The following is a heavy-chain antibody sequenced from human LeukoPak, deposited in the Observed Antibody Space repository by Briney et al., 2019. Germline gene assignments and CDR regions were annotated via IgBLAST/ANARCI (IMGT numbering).Heavy chain of an antibody. D-gene: IGHD3-22*01. Sequence: PSETLSLTCTVSGGSINSYYWSWIRQPPGKGLEWIGYIYYSGSTNYNPSLKSRVTISVDTSKNQFSLKLSSVTAADTAVYYCARQDSSGYYGYFYFDYWGQGTLVTVSS. J-gene: IGHJ4*02. CDR1: GGSINSYY. CDR3: ARQDSSGYYGYFYFDY. V-gene: IGHV4-59*08. CDR2: IYYSGST.